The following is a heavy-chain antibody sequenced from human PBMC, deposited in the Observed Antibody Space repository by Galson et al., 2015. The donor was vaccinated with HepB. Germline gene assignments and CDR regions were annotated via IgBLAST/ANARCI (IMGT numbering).Heavy chain of an antibody. D-gene: IGHD3-22*01. CDR1: GFTFSSYS. V-gene: IGHV3-21*01. CDR3: ARASSGYFSYYYYYMDV. CDR2: ISSSSSYI. Sequence: SLRLSCAASGFTFSSYSMNWVRQAPGKGLEWVSSISSSSSYIYYADSVKGRFTISRDNAKNSLYLQMNSLRAEDTAVYYCARASSGYFSYYYYYMDVWGKGTTVTVSS. J-gene: IGHJ6*03.